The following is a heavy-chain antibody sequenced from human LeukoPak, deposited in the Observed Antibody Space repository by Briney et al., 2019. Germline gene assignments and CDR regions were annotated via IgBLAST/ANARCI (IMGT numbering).Heavy chain of an antibody. V-gene: IGHV3-23*01. Sequence: GGSLRLSCAASGFTFSSYAMSWVRQAPGKGLEWVSAISGSGGSTYYAGSVKGRFTISRDNSKNTLYLQMNSLRAEDTAVYYCAGGGIVVVVAATLFDYWGQGTLVTVSS. D-gene: IGHD2-15*01. CDR2: ISGSGGST. CDR3: AGGGIVVVVAATLFDY. J-gene: IGHJ4*02. CDR1: GFTFSSYA.